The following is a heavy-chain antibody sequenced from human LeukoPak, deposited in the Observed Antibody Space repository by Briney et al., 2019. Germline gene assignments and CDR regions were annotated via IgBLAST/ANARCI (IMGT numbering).Heavy chain of an antibody. V-gene: IGHV3-53*01. J-gene: IGHJ6*02. CDR1: GFTVSSNY. D-gene: IGHD4-11*01. CDR3: ARVSSYSNYNSVYYYGMDV. CDR2: IYSGGST. Sequence: PGGSLRLSCAASGFTVSSNYMSWVRQAPGKGLEWVSVIYSGGSTYYADSVKGRFTISRDNSENTLYLQMNSLRAEDTAVYYCARVSSYSNYNSVYYYGMDVWGQGTTVTVSS.